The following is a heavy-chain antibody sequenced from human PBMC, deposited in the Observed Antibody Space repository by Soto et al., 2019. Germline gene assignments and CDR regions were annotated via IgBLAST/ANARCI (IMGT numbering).Heavy chain of an antibody. CDR2: IYYSGST. CDR1: GGSFISGSYY. Sequence: QLQLQESGPGLVKPSETLSLTCNVSGGSFISGSYYWGWIRQPPGKGLEWIGSIYYSGSTYYNPSAKSRVTISVDTSKNQFSLKLSSVTAADTAVYYCARRPYIVGATVDYWGQGTLVTVSS. CDR3: ARRPYIVGATVDY. V-gene: IGHV4-39*01. J-gene: IGHJ4*02. D-gene: IGHD1-26*01.